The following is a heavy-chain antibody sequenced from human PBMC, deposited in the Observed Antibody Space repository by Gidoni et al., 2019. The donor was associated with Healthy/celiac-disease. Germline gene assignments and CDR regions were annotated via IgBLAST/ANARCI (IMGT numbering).Heavy chain of an antibody. J-gene: IGHJ6*02. D-gene: IGHD3-10*01. Sequence: QVQLVESGGGVVQPGRSLRLSCAAPGFTFSSHAMHWVRQAPGKGLEWVAVISYDGSNKYYADSVKGRFTISRDNSKNTLYLQMNSLRAEDTAVYYCARGLVGETPWEYYYYGMDVWGQGTTVTVSS. V-gene: IGHV3-30*04. CDR1: GFTFSSHA. CDR2: ISYDGSNK. CDR3: ARGLVGETPWEYYYYGMDV.